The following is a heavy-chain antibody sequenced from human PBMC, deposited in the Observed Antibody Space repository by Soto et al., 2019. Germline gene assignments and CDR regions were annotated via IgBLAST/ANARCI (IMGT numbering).Heavy chain of an antibody. D-gene: IGHD5-12*01. CDR2: ISGSGGST. V-gene: IGHV3-23*01. CDR3: AKDERWLQLRPLDY. CDR1: GFPFSSYF. Sequence: PGGSPRLSCAAPGFPFSSYFISWVRPAPGEGLGGGSAISGSGGSTYYADSVKGRFTISRDNFKNTLYLQMNSLRAEDTAVYYCAKDERWLQLRPLDYWGQGTLVTVSS. J-gene: IGHJ4*02.